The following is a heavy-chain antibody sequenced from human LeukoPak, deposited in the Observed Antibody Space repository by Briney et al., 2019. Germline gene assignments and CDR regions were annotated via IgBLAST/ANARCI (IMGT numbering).Heavy chain of an antibody. V-gene: IGHV4-59*01. Sequence: PSETLSLTCTVSGASISNYYWSWIRQPPVKGLDWIAYMYYSGSTNYNPSLKSRVTISLDTSKNQFSLKLSSVTAADTAVYYCARGGSIVGTTPHDTFDIWGQGTTVTVSS. J-gene: IGHJ3*02. CDR1: GASISNYY. CDR3: ARGGSIVGTTPHDTFDI. CDR2: MYYSGST. D-gene: IGHD1-26*01.